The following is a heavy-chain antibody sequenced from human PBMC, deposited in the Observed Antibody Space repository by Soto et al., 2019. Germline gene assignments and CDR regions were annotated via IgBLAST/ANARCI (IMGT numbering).Heavy chain of an antibody. J-gene: IGHJ4*02. CDR3: ATGVIWIGYFTVDS. Sequence: QVLLVQSGAEVKKPGSSVKISCKASGGSFGNSAINWVRQTPGQGLECLGGFIPAYRTLNFAQKFKGRVTITADESTGTAFMTLSGLASNDTAVYYCATGVIWIGYFTVDSWGQGTRVTVSS. CDR2: FIPAYRTL. V-gene: IGHV1-69*01. D-gene: IGHD3-3*01. CDR1: GGSFGNSA.